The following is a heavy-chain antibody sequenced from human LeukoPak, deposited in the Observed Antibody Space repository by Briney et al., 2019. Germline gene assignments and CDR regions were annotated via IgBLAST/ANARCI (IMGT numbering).Heavy chain of an antibody. D-gene: IGHD4-23*01. CDR3: ETDSTVVRYFDY. V-gene: IGHV1-24*01. J-gene: IGHJ4*02. Sequence: ASVKVSCKVSGYTLTELSMHWVRQAPGKGLEWMGGFDPEDGETIYAQKFQGRDTMTEDTSTDTASMDQSSLRSEDRAVYYCETDSTVVRYFDYWGQGTLVSVSS. CDR2: FDPEDGET. CDR1: GYTLTELS.